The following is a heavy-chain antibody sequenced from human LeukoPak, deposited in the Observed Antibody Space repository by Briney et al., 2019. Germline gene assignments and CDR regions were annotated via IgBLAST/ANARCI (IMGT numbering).Heavy chain of an antibody. D-gene: IGHD2-15*01. J-gene: IGHJ5*02. CDR3: ARGRRVIVVGVAARLGHNWFDP. CDR1: GGSISSSSYY. Sequence: PSETLSLTCTVSGGSISSSSYYWGWIRQPPGKGLEWIGEINHSASTNYNPSLKSRVTISVDTSKKQISLKLSSVTAADTAVYYCARGRRVIVVGVAARLGHNWFDPWGQGTLVTVSS. CDR2: INHSAST. V-gene: IGHV4-39*07.